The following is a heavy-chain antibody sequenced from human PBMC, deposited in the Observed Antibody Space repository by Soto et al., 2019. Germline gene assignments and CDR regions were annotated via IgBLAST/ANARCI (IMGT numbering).Heavy chain of an antibody. CDR3: ARHPYYGSGSYFPGPFDY. CDR1: GYTFTSYA. D-gene: IGHD3-10*01. Sequence: GASVKVSCKASGYTFTSYAMHWVRQAPGQRLEWMGWINADNGNTKYAQKLQGRVTMTTDTSTSTAYMELRSLRSDDTAVYYCARHPYYGSGSYFPGPFDYWGQGTLVTVSS. J-gene: IGHJ4*02. CDR2: INADNGNT. V-gene: IGHV1-3*01.